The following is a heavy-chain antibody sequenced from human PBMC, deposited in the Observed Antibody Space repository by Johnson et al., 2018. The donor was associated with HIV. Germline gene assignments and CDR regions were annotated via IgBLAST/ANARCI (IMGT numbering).Heavy chain of an antibody. Sequence: QVQLVESGGDVVQPGRSLRLSCAASGFTFSSYGMHWVRQAPGKGLDWVADISYDGSNKYYADSLMGRFTISRDNSKNSLYLQMNSLRPEDTAVYYCARDSRISLIVVVSRGGFDIWGQGTMVTVSS. J-gene: IGHJ3*02. D-gene: IGHD3-22*01. CDR3: ARDSRISLIVVVSRGGFDI. V-gene: IGHV3-30*03. CDR1: GFTFSSYG. CDR2: ISYDGSNK.